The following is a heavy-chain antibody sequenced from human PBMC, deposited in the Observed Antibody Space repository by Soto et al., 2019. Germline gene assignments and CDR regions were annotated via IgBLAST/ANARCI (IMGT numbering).Heavy chain of an antibody. D-gene: IGHD6-6*01. V-gene: IGHV4-39*01. CDR1: GGSISSSSYY. J-gene: IGHJ5*02. CDR2: IYHSGST. CDR3: ARHRARNWFDP. Sequence: SETLSLTYIVSGGSISSSSYYWGWIRQPPGKGLEWIGSIYHSGSTYYNPSLKSRVTISVDTSKNQFSLELSSVTAADTAVFYCARHRARNWFDPWGPGTLVTVSS.